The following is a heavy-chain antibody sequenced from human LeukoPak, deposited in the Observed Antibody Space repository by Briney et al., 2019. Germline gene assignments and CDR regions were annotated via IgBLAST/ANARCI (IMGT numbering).Heavy chain of an antibody. D-gene: IGHD3-3*01. J-gene: IGHJ5*02. V-gene: IGHV4-34*01. CDR2: INHSGST. Sequence: PSETLSLTCAVYGGSFSGYYWSWIRQPPGKGLEWIGEINHSGSTNYNPSLKSRVTISVDTSKNQFSLKLSSVTAADTAVYYCARGSTLEWLSERTFDPWGQGTLVTVSS. CDR1: GGSFSGYY. CDR3: ARGSTLEWLSERTFDP.